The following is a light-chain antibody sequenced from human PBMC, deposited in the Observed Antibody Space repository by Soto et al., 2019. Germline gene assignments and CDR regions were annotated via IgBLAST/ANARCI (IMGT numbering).Light chain of an antibody. CDR1: QALSNY. CDR3: QQLSRYPHT. Sequence: DIQLTQSPSVLSASVGDTVTITCRASQALSNYLAWYQQKPGKAPALLIYSASTLQSGVPSRFSGSGSETEFSLTIRALQPADFATYYCQQLSRYPHTFGGGTKVDIK. CDR2: SAS. V-gene: IGKV1-9*01. J-gene: IGKJ4*01.